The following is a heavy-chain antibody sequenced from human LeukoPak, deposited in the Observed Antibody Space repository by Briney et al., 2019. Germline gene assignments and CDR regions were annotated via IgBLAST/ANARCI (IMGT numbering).Heavy chain of an antibody. Sequence: SVKVSCKASGGTFSSYAISWVRQAPGQGLEWMGRIIPILGIANYAQKFQGRVTITADKSTSTAYMELSSLRYEDTAVYYCARGGSAMIELNWGQGTLVTVSS. D-gene: IGHD3-22*01. V-gene: IGHV1-69*04. J-gene: IGHJ4*02. CDR1: GGTFSSYA. CDR2: IIPILGIA. CDR3: ARGGSAMIELN.